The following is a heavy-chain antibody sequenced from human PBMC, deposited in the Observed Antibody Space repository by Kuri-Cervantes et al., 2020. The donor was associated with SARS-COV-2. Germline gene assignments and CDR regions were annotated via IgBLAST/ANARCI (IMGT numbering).Heavy chain of an antibody. J-gene: IGHJ4*02. Sequence: GSLRLSCTVSGGSVSSGYYWGWIRQPPGKGLEWIGSIYHSGSTYYNPSLKSRVTISVDTSKNQFSLKLSSVTAADTAVYYCARRSGYCSSTSCYFFDYWGQGTLVTVSS. CDR3: ARRSGYCSSTSCYFFDY. V-gene: IGHV4-38-2*02. CDR1: GGSVSSGYY. CDR2: IYHSGST. D-gene: IGHD2-2*01.